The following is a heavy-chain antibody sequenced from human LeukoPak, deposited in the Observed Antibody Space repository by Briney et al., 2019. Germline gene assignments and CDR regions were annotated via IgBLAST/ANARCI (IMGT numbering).Heavy chain of an antibody. Sequence: SETLSLTCTVSRGSISDYYWSWIRQPPGEGLVWIGYIYYSGSTNYNPSLKSRVTISLDTSKNQFSLNLNSVTAADTAVYYCARDLKVGNTGYYFDYWGQGTLVTVSS. CDR2: IYYSGST. V-gene: IGHV4-59*01. J-gene: IGHJ4*02. D-gene: IGHD2/OR15-2a*01. CDR1: RGSISDYY. CDR3: ARDLKVGNTGYYFDY.